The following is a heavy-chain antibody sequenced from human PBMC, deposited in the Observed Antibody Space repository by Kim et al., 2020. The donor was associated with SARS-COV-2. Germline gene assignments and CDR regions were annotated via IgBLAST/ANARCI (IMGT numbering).Heavy chain of an antibody. J-gene: IGHJ6*01. CDR2: IYNSGGT. CDR1: GGSTSSYY. CDR3: ARDSRFGGLLKSYYYGMDV. D-gene: IGHD3-10*01. Sequence: SETLSPTCTVSGGSTSSYYWSWIRQPPGKGLEWIGYIYNSGGTNYNPSLKSRVTISVDTSKNQFSLRLSSVTAADTAVYYCARDSRFGGLLKSYYYGMDV. V-gene: IGHV4-59*01.